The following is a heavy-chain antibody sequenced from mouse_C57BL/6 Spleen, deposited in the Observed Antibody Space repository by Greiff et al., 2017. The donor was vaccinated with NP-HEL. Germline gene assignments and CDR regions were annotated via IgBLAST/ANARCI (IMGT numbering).Heavy chain of an antibody. CDR3: ARTDYGNYVFDY. V-gene: IGHV1-82*01. D-gene: IGHD2-1*01. Sequence: QVQLQQSGPELVKPGASVKISCKASGYAFSSSWMNWVKQRPGKGLEWIGRIYPGDGDTNYNGKFKGKATLTADKSSSTAYMQLSSLTSEDSAVYFCARTDYGNYVFDYWGQGTTLTVSS. CDR1: GYAFSSSW. J-gene: IGHJ2*01. CDR2: IYPGDGDT.